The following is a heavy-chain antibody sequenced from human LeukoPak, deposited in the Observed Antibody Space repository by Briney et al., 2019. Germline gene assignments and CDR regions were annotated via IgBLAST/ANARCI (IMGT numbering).Heavy chain of an antibody. CDR1: GYTFTTYA. CDR2: LNTNTGNP. V-gene: IGHV7-4-1*02. CDR3: ARDMATNRSDP. D-gene: IGHD5-12*01. J-gene: IGHJ5*02. Sequence: ASVKVSCRASGYTFTTYALNWVRQAPGQGLEWIGWLNTNTGNPTYAQGFTGRFVFSLDTYVSTAYLQISSLKAEDTAVYFCARDMATNRSDPWGQGTLVTVSS.